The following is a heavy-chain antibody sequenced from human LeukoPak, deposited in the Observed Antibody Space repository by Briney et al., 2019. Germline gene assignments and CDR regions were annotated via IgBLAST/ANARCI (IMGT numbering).Heavy chain of an antibody. CDR1: GGSISSYY. J-gene: IGHJ4*02. D-gene: IGHD7-27*01. V-gene: IGHV4-59*01. CDR2: IHYTGST. CDR3: AQSPLGMV. Sequence: PSETLSLTCTVSGGSISSYYWSWIRQPPGKGLEWIGYIHYTGSTNYNPSLKSRVTISVDTSKNQFSLKLSSVTAADTAAYYCAQSPLGMVWGQGTLVTVSS.